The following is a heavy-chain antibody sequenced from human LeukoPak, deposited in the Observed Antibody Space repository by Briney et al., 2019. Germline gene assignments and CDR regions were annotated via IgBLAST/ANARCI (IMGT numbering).Heavy chain of an antibody. CDR3: ARDLGYCSGGSCYSGGDAFDI. Sequence: SVKASCKASGGTFSSYAISWVRQAPGQGLEWMGRIIPIVGTANYAQKFQGRVTITTDESTSTAYMELSSLRSEDTAVYYCARDLGYCSGGSCYSGGDAFDIWGQGTMVTVSS. CDR1: GGTFSSYA. V-gene: IGHV1-69*05. J-gene: IGHJ3*02. D-gene: IGHD2-15*01. CDR2: IIPIVGTA.